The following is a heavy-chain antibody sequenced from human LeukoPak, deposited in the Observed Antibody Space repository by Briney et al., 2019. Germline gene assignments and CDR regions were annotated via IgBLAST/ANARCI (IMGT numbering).Heavy chain of an antibody. J-gene: IGHJ5*02. CDR3: ATVVVPAAAWFDP. Sequence: ASVKVSFKASGYTFTGYYMHWVRQAPGQGLEWVGWINPNSGGTNYAQKFQGRVTMTRDTSISTAYMELSRLRSDDTAVYYCATVVVPAAAWFDPWGQGTLVTVSS. D-gene: IGHD2-2*01. V-gene: IGHV1-2*02. CDR2: INPNSGGT. CDR1: GYTFTGYY.